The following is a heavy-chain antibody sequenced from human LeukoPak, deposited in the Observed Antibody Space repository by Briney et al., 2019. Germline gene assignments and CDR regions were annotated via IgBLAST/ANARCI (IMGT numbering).Heavy chain of an antibody. CDR2: INHSGST. Sequence: SETLSLTCAVYGGPFSGYYWNWIRQPPGKGLEWIGEINHSGSTNYNPSLKSRVTISVDTSKNQFSLKLSSVTAADTAVYYCARVRSGSYFPPDYWGQGNLVTVSS. J-gene: IGHJ4*02. CDR3: ARVRSGSYFPPDY. D-gene: IGHD1-26*01. V-gene: IGHV4-34*01. CDR1: GGPFSGYY.